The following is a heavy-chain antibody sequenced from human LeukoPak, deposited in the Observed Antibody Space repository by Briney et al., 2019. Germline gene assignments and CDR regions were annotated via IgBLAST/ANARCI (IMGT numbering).Heavy chain of an antibody. J-gene: IGHJ3*02. CDR1: GFTFSSYA. D-gene: IGHD3-10*01. Sequence: GGSLRLYCAASGFTFSSYAMHWVRQAPGKGLEWVAVISYDGSNKYYADSVKGRFTISRDNSKNTLYLQMNSLRAEDTAVYYCARAYVTIYGSGSWAHDAFDIWGQGTMVTVSS. CDR2: ISYDGSNK. CDR3: ARAYVTIYGSGSWAHDAFDI. V-gene: IGHV3-30-3*01.